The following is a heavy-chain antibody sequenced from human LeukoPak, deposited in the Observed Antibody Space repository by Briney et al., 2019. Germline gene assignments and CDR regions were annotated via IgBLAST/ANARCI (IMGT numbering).Heavy chain of an antibody. CDR1: GFTFGDYG. Sequence: GGSLRLSCIASGFTFGDYGLSWVRQAPGKGLEWVGFIRSNTYGGTTEYAASVKGRFTISRDDSKSIAYLQMNSLKTEDTAVYYCTGSFGELTFFDYWGQGTLVTVSS. CDR3: TGSFGELTFFDY. D-gene: IGHD3-10*01. V-gene: IGHV3-49*04. CDR2: IRSNTYGGTT. J-gene: IGHJ4*02.